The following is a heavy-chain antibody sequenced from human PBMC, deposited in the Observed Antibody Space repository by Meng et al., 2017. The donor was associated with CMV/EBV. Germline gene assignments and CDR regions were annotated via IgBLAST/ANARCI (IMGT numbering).Heavy chain of an antibody. D-gene: IGHD4-23*01. Sequence: ASVKVSCKASGYTFTGYYMHWVRQAPGQGLEWMGWINPNSGGTNYAQKFQGRVTMTRDTSISTAYMELSRLRSDDTAVYYCARSTMVVTYYFDYWGQGTLVTVS. J-gene: IGHJ4*02. CDR1: GYTFTGYY. CDR3: ARSTMVVTYYFDY. CDR2: INPNSGGT. V-gene: IGHV1-2*02.